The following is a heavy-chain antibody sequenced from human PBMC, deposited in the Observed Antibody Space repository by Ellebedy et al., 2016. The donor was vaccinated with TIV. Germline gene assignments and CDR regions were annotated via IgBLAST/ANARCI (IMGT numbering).Heavy chain of an antibody. CDR2: ISYDGSG. V-gene: IGHV3-30*03. D-gene: IGHD5-24*01. J-gene: IGHJ4*02. CDR3: ARDRWEMATVRIFDY. Sequence: GESLKISCAASGFTFSRFWMAWVRQAPGKGLEWVALISYDGSGYYADSVKGRFTISRDNSKNTLHLQLNSLRAEDTAVYYCARDRWEMATVRIFDYWGQGTLVTVSS. CDR1: GFTFSRFW.